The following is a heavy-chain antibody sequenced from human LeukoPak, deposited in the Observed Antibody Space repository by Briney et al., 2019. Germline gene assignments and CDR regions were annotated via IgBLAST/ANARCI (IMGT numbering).Heavy chain of an antibody. Sequence: GGSLRLSCAASGFSVSEYYVTWVRQAPGKGLEWISYITRENWIYYSDSVKGRFTISRDHAKNSVYLEMNSLRADDTAVYYCARGLHLDSSGSLYYWGQGTLVTDSS. CDR1: GFSVSEYY. V-gene: IGHV3-69-1*01. CDR3: ARGLHLDSSGSLYY. J-gene: IGHJ4*02. D-gene: IGHD3-22*01. CDR2: ITRENWI.